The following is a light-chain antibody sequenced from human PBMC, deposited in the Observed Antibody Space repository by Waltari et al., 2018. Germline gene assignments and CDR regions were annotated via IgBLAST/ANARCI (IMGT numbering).Light chain of an antibody. J-gene: IGLJ2*01. CDR2: YKSDSDK. CDR1: GGINVACYH. Sequence: PMLPQPASLSASPGASASLTCTFSGGINVACYHIFWYQQKPGSPPRYLLRYKSDSDKGQGSGVPSRFSGSKDASANTGILRISWLQSEDEADYYCAIGHSSVVLFGGGTRLTVL. CDR3: AIGHSSVVL. V-gene: IGLV5-45*01.